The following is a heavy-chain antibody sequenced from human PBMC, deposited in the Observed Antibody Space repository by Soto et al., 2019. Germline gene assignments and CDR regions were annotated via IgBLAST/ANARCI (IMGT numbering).Heavy chain of an antibody. Sequence: APLKFSCGASFYTFTASGITWVRQAPGQGLEWMGWTSIYNGHTEYSPKFLGRVVMTTDTSADTAYLELRSLRPDDAALYYCARWDDYGASDQYHFDHWGQGTLVNVSA. V-gene: IGHV1-18*01. CDR3: ARWDDYGASDQYHFDH. D-gene: IGHD4-17*01. J-gene: IGHJ4*02. CDR1: FYTFTASG. CDR2: TSIYNGHT.